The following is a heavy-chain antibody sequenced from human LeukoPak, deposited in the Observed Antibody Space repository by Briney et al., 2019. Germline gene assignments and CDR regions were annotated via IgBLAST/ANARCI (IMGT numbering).Heavy chain of an antibody. V-gene: IGHV4-34*01. Sequence: SETLSLTCAVYGGSFSGYYWSWIRQPPGKGLEWIGEINHSGSTNYNPSLKSRVTISVDTSKNQFSLKLSSVTAADTAVYYCARADGSSGSYFYGMDVWGQGTTVTVSS. CDR3: ARADGSSGSYFYGMDV. CDR1: GGSFSGYY. J-gene: IGHJ6*02. D-gene: IGHD3-10*01. CDR2: INHSGST.